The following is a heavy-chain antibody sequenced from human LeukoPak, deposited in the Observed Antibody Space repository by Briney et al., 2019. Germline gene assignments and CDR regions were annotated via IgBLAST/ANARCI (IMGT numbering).Heavy chain of an antibody. CDR1: GFTFSSYA. V-gene: IGHV3-23*01. CDR2: ISDSGVST. J-gene: IGHJ4*02. CDR3: ARGMATTPYDY. Sequence: GGSLRLSCAASGFTFSSYAVSWVRQAPGKGLEWVSAISDSGVSTYYADSVQGRFTISRDNSKNTLYLQMNSLRAEDTAVYYCARGMATTPYDYWGQGTLVTVSS. D-gene: IGHD5-24*01.